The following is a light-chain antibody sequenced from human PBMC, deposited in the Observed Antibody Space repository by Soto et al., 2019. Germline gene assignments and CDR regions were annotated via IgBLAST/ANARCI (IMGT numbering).Light chain of an antibody. Sequence: DIQMTQSPPSLSASVGDRVTITCRASQDVSNDLGWSQQKPGKAPKRLIFGASNLESGVPSRFSGTGSGTEFILTITNLQPEDFATYYCLQHTYIWSFGQGTKV. CDR1: QDVSND. CDR3: LQHTYIWS. V-gene: IGKV1-17*02. CDR2: GAS. J-gene: IGKJ1*01.